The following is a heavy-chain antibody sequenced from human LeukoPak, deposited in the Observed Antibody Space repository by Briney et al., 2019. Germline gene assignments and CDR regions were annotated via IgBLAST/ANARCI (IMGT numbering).Heavy chain of an antibody. CDR3: AREDPQTRVPEGMDV. J-gene: IGHJ6*02. Sequence: SETLSLTCTVSGGSISYYYWSWIRQSPGKGLEWIGYVYYSGTTNYNPSLKSRVTISVDTSKNQFSLQLRSVTAADTAVYYCAREDPQTRVPEGMDVWGQGATVTVSS. V-gene: IGHV4-59*01. CDR1: GGSISYYY. CDR2: VYYSGTT. D-gene: IGHD4/OR15-4a*01.